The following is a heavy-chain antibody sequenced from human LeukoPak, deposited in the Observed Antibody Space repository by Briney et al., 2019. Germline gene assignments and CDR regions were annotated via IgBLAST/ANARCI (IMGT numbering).Heavy chain of an antibody. V-gene: IGHV3-23*01. CDR2: ISGSRGST. CDR1: GLTFSSYA. Sequence: GGSLRLSCAASGLTFSSYAMSWVRQAPGKGLEWVSAISGSRGSTHYADSVKGRFTISRDNSKNTLYLQMNSLRAEDTAVYYCARANYYGDYWGQGTLVTVSS. D-gene: IGHD3-10*01. J-gene: IGHJ4*02. CDR3: ARANYYGDY.